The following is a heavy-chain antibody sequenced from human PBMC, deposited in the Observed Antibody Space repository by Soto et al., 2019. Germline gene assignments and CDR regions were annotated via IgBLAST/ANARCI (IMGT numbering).Heavy chain of an antibody. CDR2: IIPIFGTA. CDR3: ARDKMSYDSSGYYYYAFDY. D-gene: IGHD3-22*01. J-gene: IGHJ4*02. CDR1: GGTFSSYA. V-gene: IGHV1-69*13. Sequence: ASVKVSCKASGGTFSSYAISWVRQAPGQGLEWMGGIIPIFGTANYAQKFQGRVTITADESTSTAYMELSSLRSEDTAVYYCARDKMSYDSSGYYYYAFDYWGQGTLVTVSS.